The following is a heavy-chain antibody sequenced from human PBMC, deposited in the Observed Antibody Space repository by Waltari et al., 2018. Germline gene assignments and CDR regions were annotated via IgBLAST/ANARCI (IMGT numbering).Heavy chain of an antibody. CDR3: ARVVGAAGPFDY. CDR1: GYTFTGYY. V-gene: IGHV1-2*06. J-gene: IGHJ4*02. Sequence: QVQLVQSGAEVKKPGASVKVSCKASGYTFTGYYMHWVRQAPGQGLEWMGRINPNSGGTNYAQKFQGRVTITTDESTSTAYMELSSLRSEDTAVYYCARVVGAAGPFDYWGQGTLVTVSS. CDR2: INPNSGGT. D-gene: IGHD6-13*01.